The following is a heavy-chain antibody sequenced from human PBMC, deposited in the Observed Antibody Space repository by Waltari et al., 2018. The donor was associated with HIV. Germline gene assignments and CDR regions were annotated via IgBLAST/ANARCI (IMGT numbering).Heavy chain of an antibody. J-gene: IGHJ6*02. CDR3: ARRLMVYAKYYYYYGMDV. V-gene: IGHV1-8*01. CDR1: GYTFTSYD. CDR2: MNPNSGNT. Sequence: QVQLVQSGAEVKKPGASVKVSCKASGYTFTSYDINWVRQATGQGLEWMGWMNPNSGNTGYAQKFQGRVTMTRNTSISTAYMELSSLRSEDTAVYYCARRLMVYAKYYYYYGMDVWGQGTTVTVSS. D-gene: IGHD2-8*01.